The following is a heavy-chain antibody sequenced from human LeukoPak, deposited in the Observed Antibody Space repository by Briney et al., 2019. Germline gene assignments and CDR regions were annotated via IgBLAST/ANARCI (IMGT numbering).Heavy chain of an antibody. CDR2: ISSDGANA. J-gene: IGHJ4*02. D-gene: IGHD5-24*01. CDR1: GFTFSTYW. Sequence: PGGSLRLSCAASGFTFSTYWMHWVRQVPGKGLVWVSRISSDGANANYADSVKGRFAISRDNSKGTVYLQMNSLRPEDTAVYYCAKDDAWLQYGNWGRGTLVTVSS. CDR3: AKDDAWLQYGN. V-gene: IGHV3-74*01.